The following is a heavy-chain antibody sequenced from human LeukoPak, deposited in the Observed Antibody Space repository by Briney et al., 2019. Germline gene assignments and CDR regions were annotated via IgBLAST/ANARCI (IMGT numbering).Heavy chain of an antibody. D-gene: IGHD1-26*01. V-gene: IGHV1-69*05. CDR3: ARVDPLVGAIDY. CDR1: GGTFSSYA. J-gene: IGHJ4*02. Sequence: ASVKVSCKAPGGTFSSYAISWVRQAPGQGLEWMGRIIPIFGTANYAQKFQGRVTITTDESTSTAYMELSSLRSEDTAVYYCARVDPLVGAIDYWGQGTLVTVSS. CDR2: IIPIFGTA.